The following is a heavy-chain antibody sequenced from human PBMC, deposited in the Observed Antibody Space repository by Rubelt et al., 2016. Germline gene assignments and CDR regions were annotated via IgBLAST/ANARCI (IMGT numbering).Heavy chain of an antibody. CDR1: GGSFSGYY. V-gene: IGHV4-34*01. J-gene: IGHJ3*02. CDR2: INHSGST. CDR3: ARADYGGNTDAFDI. D-gene: IGHD4-23*01. Sequence: QVQLQQWGAGLLKPSETLSLTCAVYGGSFSGYYWSWIRQPPGKGLEWIGEINHSGSTNYNPSLKSRVTISVDTSKNQFSLKLSSVTAADTAVYYCARADYGGNTDAFDIWGQGTVVTVSS.